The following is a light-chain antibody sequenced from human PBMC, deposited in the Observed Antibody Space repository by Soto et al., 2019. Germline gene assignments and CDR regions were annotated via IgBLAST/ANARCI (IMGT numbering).Light chain of an antibody. CDR2: KAS. J-gene: IGKJ1*01. CDR3: QQYNSYPWT. Sequence: DIQMTQSPSTLSASVGDRVTITCRASQSISSWLAWYQQKPGKAPKLLIYKASSLESRVPSRFSGSGSGTEFTLTISSLQPDDFATYYCQQYNSYPWTFGQGTKVKIK. V-gene: IGKV1-5*03. CDR1: QSISSW.